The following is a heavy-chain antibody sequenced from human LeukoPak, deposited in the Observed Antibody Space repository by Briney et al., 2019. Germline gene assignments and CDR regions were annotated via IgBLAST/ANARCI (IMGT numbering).Heavy chain of an antibody. CDR1: GFTFSSYS. CDR2: ISRGGST. V-gene: IGHV3-53*01. Sequence: QPGGSLRLSCAASGFTFSSYSMNWVRQAPGKGLEWVSVISRGGSTYYADSVKGRFTISRDSSENTLYLQMDSLRAEDTAVYYCARGSDVYYFDYWGQGALVTVSS. CDR3: ARGSDVYYFDY. J-gene: IGHJ4*02.